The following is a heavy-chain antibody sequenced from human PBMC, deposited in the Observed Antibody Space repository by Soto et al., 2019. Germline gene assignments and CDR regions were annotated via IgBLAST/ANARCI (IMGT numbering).Heavy chain of an antibody. CDR3: AKDVRTINYDFWSGYYDY. D-gene: IGHD3-3*01. V-gene: IGHV3-9*01. J-gene: IGHJ4*02. CDR1: GFTFDDYA. CDR2: ISWNSGSI. Sequence: EVQLVESGGGLVQPGRSLRLSCAASGFTFDDYAMHWVRQAPGKGLEWVSGISWNSGSIGYADSVKGRFTISRDNAKNSLYLQMNSLRAEDTALYYCAKDVRTINYDFWSGYYDYWGQGTLVTVSS.